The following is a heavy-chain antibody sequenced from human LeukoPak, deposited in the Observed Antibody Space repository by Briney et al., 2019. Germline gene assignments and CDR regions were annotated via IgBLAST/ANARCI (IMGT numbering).Heavy chain of an antibody. V-gene: IGHV4-59*01. CDR3: ARGVRYYYYMDV. J-gene: IGHJ6*03. CDR2: IYYSGST. CDR1: GGSISSYY. Sequence: SETLSLTCTVSGGSISSYYWSWTRQPPGKGLEWIGYIYYSGSTNYNPSLKSRVTISVDTSKNQFSLKLSSVTAADTAVYYCARGVRYYYYMDVWGKGTTVAISS.